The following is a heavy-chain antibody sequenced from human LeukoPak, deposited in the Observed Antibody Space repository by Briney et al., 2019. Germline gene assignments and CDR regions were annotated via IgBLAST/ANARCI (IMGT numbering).Heavy chain of an antibody. J-gene: IGHJ4*02. Sequence: AGPPSLSCAASGFTFNNYTMNRHRPAPEKKLECVSGISAGGGYTFYADSVKGRCTISRDNSRNTVFLQINSLRVEDTAVYYCAKDRVPDGIWSLDYWGQGSLVTVSS. V-gene: IGHV3-23*01. CDR3: AKDRVPDGIWSLDY. CDR1: GFTFNNYT. CDR2: ISAGGGYT. D-gene: IGHD2-15*01.